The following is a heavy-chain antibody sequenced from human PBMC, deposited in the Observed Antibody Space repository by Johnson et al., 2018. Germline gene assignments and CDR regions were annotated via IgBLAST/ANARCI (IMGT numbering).Heavy chain of an antibody. CDR3: VTHKIARGYSYHSDAFHI. CDR1: GYNFNNGA. Sequence: EVQLLESGGGLVQPGGSLRLSCATSGYNFNNGAMSWVRQAPGKGLEWVSTINGDGGRPYYADSVKGRFTISRDNSKSTLYLRMNTLRAEDTAKYSCVTHKIARGYSYHSDAFHIWGQGTMVTVSS. D-gene: IGHD5-18*01. V-gene: IGHV3-23*01. CDR2: INGDGGRP. J-gene: IGHJ3*02.